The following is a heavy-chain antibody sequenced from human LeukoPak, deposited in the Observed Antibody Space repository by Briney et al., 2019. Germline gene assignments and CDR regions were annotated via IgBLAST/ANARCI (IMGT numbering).Heavy chain of an antibody. D-gene: IGHD3-10*01. Sequence: SETLSLTCAVSGGSFSSYYWSWIRQSPGKGLEWIGEIDPSGSSTYSSSLKSRVTISVDASKYQLSLRLTSVTAADTAVYYCAIRGFYGSWLYWGQGSLVTVSS. CDR2: IDPSGSS. J-gene: IGHJ4*02. CDR1: GGSFSSYY. CDR3: AIRGFYGSWLY. V-gene: IGHV4-34*01.